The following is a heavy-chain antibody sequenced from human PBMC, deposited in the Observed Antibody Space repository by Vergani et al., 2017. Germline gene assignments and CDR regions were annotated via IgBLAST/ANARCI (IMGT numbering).Heavy chain of an antibody. Sequence: QLQLQESGPGLVKPSETLSLTCTVSGGSISSSSYYWGWIRQPPGKGLEWIGSIYYSGSNYYNPSLKSRVTISLDTSKNQFSLKLSSVTAADTAVYYCARDLPSGNYFDYWGQGTLVTVSS. J-gene: IGHJ4*02. V-gene: IGHV4-39*07. CDR2: IYYSGSN. CDR1: GGSISSSSYY. CDR3: ARDLPSGNYFDY. D-gene: IGHD3-10*01.